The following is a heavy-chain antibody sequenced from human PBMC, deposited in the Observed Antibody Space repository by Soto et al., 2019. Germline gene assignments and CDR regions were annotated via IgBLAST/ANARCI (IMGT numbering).Heavy chain of an antibody. D-gene: IGHD3-22*01. CDR3: AREAFDSSGYYNPELGY. V-gene: IGHV3-30-3*01. CDR2: ISNDGSNK. CDR1: GFTFSSYA. J-gene: IGHJ4*02. Sequence: GGSLRLSCAASGFTFSSYAMHWVRQAPGKGLEWVAVISNDGSNKYYEDSVKGRFTISRDNSKNTLYLQMNSLRAEDTAVYYCAREAFDSSGYYNPELGYWGQGTLVTVSS.